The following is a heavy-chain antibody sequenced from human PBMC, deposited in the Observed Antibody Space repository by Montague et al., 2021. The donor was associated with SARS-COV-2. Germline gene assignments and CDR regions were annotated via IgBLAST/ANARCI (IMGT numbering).Heavy chain of an antibody. D-gene: IGHD6-19*01. CDR2: SHLRPKWYS. Sequence: CAISGDSVAVNGLGCSSDGHTSASRFRQYLMSHLRPKWYSDYAPSVRGRLTVNPDASKNEFSLELNYVTPEDTAVYYCVRYSGWFYFDFWGQGTLVTVSS. CDR1: GDSVAVNGLG. CDR3: VRYSGWFYFDF. V-gene: IGHV6-1*01. J-gene: IGHJ4*02.